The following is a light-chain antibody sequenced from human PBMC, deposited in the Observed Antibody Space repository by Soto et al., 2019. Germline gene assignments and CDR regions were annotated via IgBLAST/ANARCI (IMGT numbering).Light chain of an antibody. J-gene: IGKJ1*01. CDR2: GSS. CDR3: QQYGRSPWT. CDR1: QSVSSSH. Sequence: EIVMTQSPGTLSLSPGERATLSCRASQSVSSSHLAWYQQKPGQAPRLLIYGSSSRATGIPDRFSGSESETDFTLTISRLQPEDSAVYYCQQYGRSPWTFGQGTKVAIK. V-gene: IGKV3-20*01.